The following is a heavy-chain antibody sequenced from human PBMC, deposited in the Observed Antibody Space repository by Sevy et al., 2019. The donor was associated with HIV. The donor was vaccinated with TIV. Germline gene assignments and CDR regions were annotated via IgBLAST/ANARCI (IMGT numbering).Heavy chain of an antibody. V-gene: IGHV3-48*04. Sequence: GGSLRLSCAASGFTFSNYAMNWVRQAPGKGLEWVSYISTSTSTTTIYYADSVKGRFTISRDNAKNSIYLQMNSLRVDDTAVYYCARAAGWFDAWGQGTLVTVSS. CDR1: GFTFSNYA. CDR3: ARAAGWFDA. CDR2: ISTSTSTTTI. J-gene: IGHJ5*02.